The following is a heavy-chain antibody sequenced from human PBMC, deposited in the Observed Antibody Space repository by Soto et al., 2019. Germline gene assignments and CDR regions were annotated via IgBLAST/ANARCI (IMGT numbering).Heavy chain of an antibody. CDR3: ASDGPALDY. CDR1: GGSISRGGYS. V-gene: IGHV4-30-2*01. Sequence: SETLSLTCAVSGGSISRGGYSWSGIRQPPGKGLEWIGYMYHSGSTYYNPSLKSRVTISIDRSKNQFSLNLTSVTAADTAVYFCASDGPALDYWGQGTLVTVSS. J-gene: IGHJ4*02. D-gene: IGHD6-25*01. CDR2: MYHSGST.